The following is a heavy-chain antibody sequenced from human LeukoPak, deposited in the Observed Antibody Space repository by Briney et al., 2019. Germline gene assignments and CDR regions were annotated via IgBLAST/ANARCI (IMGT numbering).Heavy chain of an antibody. D-gene: IGHD3-22*01. Sequence: GGSLRLSCAASGFTFSSYAMNWVRQAPGKGLEWVSAITGSGGRTYYADSVKGRFTISRDNSKNTLYLQMNSLRAEDTAVYYCANRNAYYYDSSGYHDWGQGTLVTVSS. CDR3: ANRNAYYYDSSGYHD. V-gene: IGHV3-23*01. J-gene: IGHJ4*02. CDR1: GFTFSSYA. CDR2: ITGSGGRT.